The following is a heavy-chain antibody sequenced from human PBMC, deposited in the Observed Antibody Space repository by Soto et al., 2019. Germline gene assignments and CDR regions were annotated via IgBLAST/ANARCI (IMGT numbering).Heavy chain of an antibody. J-gene: IGHJ6*02. V-gene: IGHV1-46*01. Sequence: ASVKVSCKASGYTFTGYYMHWVRQAPGQGLEWMGIINPSGGSTSYAQKFQGRVTMTRDASTSTVYMELSSLRSEDTAVYYCARDSTWNQAHYYYDRSGEIAYYGMAVWGQGTTVTVSS. CDR2: INPSGGST. D-gene: IGHD3-22*01. CDR1: GYTFTGYY. CDR3: ARDSTWNQAHYYYDRSGEIAYYGMAV.